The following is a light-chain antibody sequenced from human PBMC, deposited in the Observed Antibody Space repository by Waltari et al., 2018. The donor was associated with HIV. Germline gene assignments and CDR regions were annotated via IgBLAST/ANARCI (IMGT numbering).Light chain of an antibody. CDR2: SNI. Sequence: QSVLTQPPSASGTPGQRIILSCSGSTSNIGTNNVNWYQQLPGTTPRLLMHSNIQRPSGVPDRFSCSRSGTSASLAISGLQSEDEADYYCSAWDASLGAWMFGGGTKLTVL. V-gene: IGLV1-44*01. CDR1: TSNIGTNN. CDR3: SAWDASLGAWM. J-gene: IGLJ3*02.